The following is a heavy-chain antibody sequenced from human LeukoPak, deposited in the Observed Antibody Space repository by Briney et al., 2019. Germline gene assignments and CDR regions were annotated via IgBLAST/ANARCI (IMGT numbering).Heavy chain of an antibody. CDR1: GITFSSYG. CDR2: ISSSSSTI. D-gene: IGHD3-16*01. Sequence: GGSLRLSCVASGITFSSYGMHWVRQAPGKGLEWVSYISSSSSTIYYADSVKGRFTISRDNAKNSLYLQMNSLRAEDTAVYYCARDLGYFWGQGTLVTVSS. CDR3: ARDLGYF. J-gene: IGHJ4*02. V-gene: IGHV3-48*01.